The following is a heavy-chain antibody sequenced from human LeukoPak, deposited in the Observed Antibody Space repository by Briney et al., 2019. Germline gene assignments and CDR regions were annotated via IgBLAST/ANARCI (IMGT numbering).Heavy chain of an antibody. J-gene: IGHJ4*02. Sequence: ALVKLSCKASGYTFTSYGISWVRQAPGQGLEWMGWISAYNGNTNYAQKLQGRVTMTTDTSTNTAYLELRSLRSEDTAVYYCARDPGPVSTMSDYGGQGTLVSVSS. CDR2: ISAYNGNT. CDR1: GYTFTSYG. D-gene: IGHD1-14*01. V-gene: IGHV1-18*01. CDR3: ARDPGPVSTMSDY.